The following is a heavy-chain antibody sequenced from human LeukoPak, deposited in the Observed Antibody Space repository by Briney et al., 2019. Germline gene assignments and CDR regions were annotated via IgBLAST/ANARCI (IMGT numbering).Heavy chain of an antibody. CDR2: ISSSSSYI. J-gene: IGHJ6*02. D-gene: IGHD4-23*01. CDR3: ARGAPHMATRTRQMYYYGMDV. V-gene: IGHV3-21*06. CDR1: GFTFSSYS. Sequence: PGGSLRLSCAASGFTFSSYSMNWVRQAPGKGLEWVSSISSSSSYIYYADSVKGRFAISRDNAKNLLFLQMNSLRDEDTAVYYCARGAPHMATRTRQMYYYGMDVWGQGTTVTVSS.